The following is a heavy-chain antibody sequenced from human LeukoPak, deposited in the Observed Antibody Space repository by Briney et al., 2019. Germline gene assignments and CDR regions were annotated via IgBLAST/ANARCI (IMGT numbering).Heavy chain of an antibody. V-gene: IGHV1-18*01. CDR1: GGTFSSYA. CDR3: ARDDGIAAALY. CDR2: ISAYNGNT. J-gene: IGHJ4*02. D-gene: IGHD6-13*01. Sequence: ASVTVSCKASGGTFSSYAISWVRQAPGQGLEWMGWISAYNGNTNYAQKLQGRVTMTTDTSTSTAYMELRSLRSDDTAVYYCARDDGIAAALYWGQGTLVTVSS.